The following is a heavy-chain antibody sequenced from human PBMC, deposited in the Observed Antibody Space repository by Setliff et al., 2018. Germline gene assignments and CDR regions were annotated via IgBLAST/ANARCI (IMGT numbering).Heavy chain of an antibody. CDR3: ARVTGFLYMDV. D-gene: IGHD3-3*01. J-gene: IGHJ6*03. Sequence: PSETLSLTCTVSGDSMSGAKYYWSWIRQSAGKGLECIGRIYTDGSTKYNPSLNSRVTLSIDTSKNQFSLRLSSVTAADTAVYFCARVTGFLYMDVWGKGTTVTVSS. CDR2: IYTDGST. CDR1: GDSMSGAKYY. V-gene: IGHV4-61*02.